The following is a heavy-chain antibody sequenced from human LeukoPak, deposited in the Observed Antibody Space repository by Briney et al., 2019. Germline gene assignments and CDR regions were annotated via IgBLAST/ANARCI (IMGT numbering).Heavy chain of an antibody. CDR3: ARVQRGYSYGSSDY. CDR1: GFTFSSYS. D-gene: IGHD5-18*01. J-gene: IGHJ4*02. V-gene: IGHV3-21*04. CDR2: ISSSSSYI. Sequence: PGGSLRLSCAASGFTFSSYSMNWVRQAPGKGLEWVSSISSSSSYIYYADSVKGRFTISRDNYKNTLYLQMNSLRAEDTAVYYCARVQRGYSYGSSDYWGQGTLVTVSS.